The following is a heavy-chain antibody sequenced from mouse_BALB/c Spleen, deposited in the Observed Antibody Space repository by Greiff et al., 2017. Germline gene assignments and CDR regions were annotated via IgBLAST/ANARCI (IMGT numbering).Heavy chain of an antibody. CDR3: ARDGYYPMRY. V-gene: IGHV1S126*01. CDR2: IDPSDSET. J-gene: IGHJ4*01. CDR1: GYSFTSYW. D-gene: IGHD2-3*01. Sequence: VKLQQSGPQLVRPGASVKISCKASGYSFTSYWMHWVKQRPGQGLEWIGMIDPSDSETRLNQKFKDKATLTVDKSSSTAYMQLSSPTSEDSAVYYCARDGYYPMRYWGQGTSVTVSS.